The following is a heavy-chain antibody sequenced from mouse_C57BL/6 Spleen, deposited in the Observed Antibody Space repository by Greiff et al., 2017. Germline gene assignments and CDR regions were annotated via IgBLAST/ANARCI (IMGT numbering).Heavy chain of an antibody. CDR1: GYAFSSSW. D-gene: IGHD2-1*01. CDR2: IYPGDGDT. V-gene: IGHV1-82*01. CDR3: AREGDGNQGYAMDY. J-gene: IGHJ4*01. Sequence: VKLMESGPELVKPGASVKISCKASGYAFSSSWMNWVKQRPGKGLEWIGRIYPGDGDTNYNGKFKGKATLTADKSSSTAYMQLSSLTSEDSAVYFCAREGDGNQGYAMDYWGQGTSVTVSS.